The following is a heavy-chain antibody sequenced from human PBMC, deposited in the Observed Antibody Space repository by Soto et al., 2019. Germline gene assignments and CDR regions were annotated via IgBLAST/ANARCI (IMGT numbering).Heavy chain of an antibody. D-gene: IGHD3-16*01. CDR1: GFTFSSYA. J-gene: IGHJ4*02. CDR2: ISGSGGST. CDR3: ARAHGESLWYLVWAFDY. V-gene: IGHV3-23*01. Sequence: EVQLLESGGGLVQPGGSLRLSCAASGFTFSSYAMSWVRQAPGKGLEWVSAISGSGGSTYYADSVKGRFTISRDNSKNTLYLQMNSLRAEDTAVYYCARAHGESLWYLVWAFDYWGQGTLVTVSS.